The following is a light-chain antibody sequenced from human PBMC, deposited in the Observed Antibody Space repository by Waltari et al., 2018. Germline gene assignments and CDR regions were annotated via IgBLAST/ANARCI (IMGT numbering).Light chain of an antibody. Sequence: QSVLTQPPSVSAAPGPKVTISCSGSRSNIGNRLVSWYQQFPGTAPKLLIYENRKRPSEIPDRFSGSKSGTSATLVITELQTGDEADYYCGAWDSSLSAGGVFGGGTKVTVL. CDR3: GAWDSSLSAGGV. J-gene: IGLJ3*02. CDR2: ENR. CDR1: RSNIGNRL. V-gene: IGLV1-51*02.